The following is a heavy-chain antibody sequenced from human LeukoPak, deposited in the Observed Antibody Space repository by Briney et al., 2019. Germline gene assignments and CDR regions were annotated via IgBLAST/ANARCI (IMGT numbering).Heavy chain of an antibody. V-gene: IGHV4-39*01. CDR2: IYYSGST. CDR3: ARHPEVKYQLLFGLIDY. CDR1: GGSISSSSYY. D-gene: IGHD2-2*01. J-gene: IGHJ4*02. Sequence: SETLSLTCTVSGGSISSSSYYWGWIRQPPGKGLEWFGSIYYSGSTYYNPSLKSRVTISVDTSKNQFSLKLSSVTAADTAVYYCARHPEVKYQLLFGLIDYWGQGTLVTVSS.